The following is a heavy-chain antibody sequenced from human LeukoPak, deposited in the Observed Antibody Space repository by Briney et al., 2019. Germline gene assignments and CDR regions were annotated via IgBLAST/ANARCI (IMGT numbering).Heavy chain of an antibody. J-gene: IGHJ6*03. CDR2: MNPNSGNT. CDR1: GYTFTSYD. CDR3: ARGSATPSYYYYVDV. V-gene: IGHV1-8*01. D-gene: IGHD2-15*01. Sequence: GASVKDSCKTTGYTFTSYDINWVRQATGQGLEWMEWMNPNSGNTGYAQKYQVRVTMTRNTSITTTYMELSNLRSEDTAVYYCARGSATPSYYYYVDVWGKGTTVAVSS.